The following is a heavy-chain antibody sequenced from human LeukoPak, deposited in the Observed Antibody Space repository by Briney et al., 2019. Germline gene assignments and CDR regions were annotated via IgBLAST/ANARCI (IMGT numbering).Heavy chain of an antibody. CDR3: ARLGDTGVDY. Sequence: KPSETLSLTCTVSGGSIRSYYWSWIRQPPGKGLEWIGYIYYSGSTNYNPSLKSRVTISVDTSKNQFSLKLSSVTAADTAVYYCARLGDTGVDYWGQGTLVTVSS. J-gene: IGHJ4*02. D-gene: IGHD5-18*01. CDR1: GGSIRSYY. CDR2: IYYSGST. V-gene: IGHV4-59*08.